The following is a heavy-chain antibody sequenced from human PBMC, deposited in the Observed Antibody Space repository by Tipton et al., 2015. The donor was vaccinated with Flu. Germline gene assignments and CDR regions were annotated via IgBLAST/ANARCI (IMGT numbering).Heavy chain of an antibody. CDR1: GGSFSGYY. J-gene: IGHJ4*02. CDR3: ARVGVVTPFDY. Sequence: TLSLTCAVHGGSFSGYYWGWMRQPPGKGLGWIGSIYYSGSTYYNPSLKSRVTISVDTSKNQFSLKLSSVTAADTAVYYCARVGVVTPFDYWGQGTLVTVSS. D-gene: IGHD4-23*01. CDR2: IYYSGST. V-gene: IGHV4-34*01.